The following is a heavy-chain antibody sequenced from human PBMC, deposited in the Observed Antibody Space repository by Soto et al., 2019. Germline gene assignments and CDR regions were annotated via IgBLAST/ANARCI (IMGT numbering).Heavy chain of an antibody. CDR1: GYSFSSYW. CDR2: IYPGDSDT. Sequence: PGESLKISCKASGYSFSSYWIGWVRQMPGKGLEWMGIIYPGDSDTRYSPSFQGQVTISADKSISTTYLQWSSLKASDTAMYYYARRGQYCSTSSCRFDPWGQGTLVTVSS. V-gene: IGHV5-51*01. CDR3: ARRGQYCSTSSCRFDP. J-gene: IGHJ5*02. D-gene: IGHD2-2*01.